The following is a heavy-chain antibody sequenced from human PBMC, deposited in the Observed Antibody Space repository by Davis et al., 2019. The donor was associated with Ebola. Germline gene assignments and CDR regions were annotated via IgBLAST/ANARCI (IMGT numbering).Heavy chain of an antibody. CDR1: GYTFTGYY. CDR3: ARGGRAAADHYFDY. Sequence: ASVKVSCKASGYTFTGYYMHWVRQAPGQGLEWMGWINPNSGGTNYAQKLQGRVTMTTDTSTSTAYMELSSLRSEDTAVYYCARGGRAAADHYFDYWGQGTLVTVSS. D-gene: IGHD6-13*01. J-gene: IGHJ4*02. CDR2: INPNSGGT. V-gene: IGHV1-2*02.